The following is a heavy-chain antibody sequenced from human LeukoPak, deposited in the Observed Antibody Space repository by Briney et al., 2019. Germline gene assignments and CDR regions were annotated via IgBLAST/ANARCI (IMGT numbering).Heavy chain of an antibody. CDR3: ARDRGRGYCTGGTCYPASYFYGD. V-gene: IGHV1-18*01. CDR2: INVYNGHT. D-gene: IGHD2-15*01. J-gene: IGHJ4*02. Sequence: ASVKVSCKATGYTFSDYGISWVRQAPGQGLAWLGWINVYNGHTEYAQNFQGRITLTTDTSTSTAYMELRSLRSDDTAVYFCARDRGRGYCTGGTCYPASYFYGDWGQGTLVTVSS. CDR1: GYTFSDYG.